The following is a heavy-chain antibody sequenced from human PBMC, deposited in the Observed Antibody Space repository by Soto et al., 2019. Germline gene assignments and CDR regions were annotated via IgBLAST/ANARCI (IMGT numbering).Heavy chain of an antibody. CDR2: IYYSGST. CDR1: GDSISSRSYY. Sequence: PSDTLSLTCTVTGDSISSRSYYWGRIRQPPGKGLEWIGSIYYSGSTYNNPSLRSRVSMSIDTSKDQFSLKLKSVTAADTALYFCARQRTSVVTQAYFDVWGPGDLVTVYS. D-gene: IGHD2-21*02. J-gene: IGHJ4*02. V-gene: IGHV4-39*01. CDR3: ARQRTSVVTQAYFDV.